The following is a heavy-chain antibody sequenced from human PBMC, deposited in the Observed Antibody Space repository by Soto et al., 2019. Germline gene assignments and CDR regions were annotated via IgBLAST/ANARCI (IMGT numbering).Heavy chain of an antibody. J-gene: IGHJ4*02. CDR2: IYSGGST. CDR1: GFTVSSNY. CDR3: ARDSGGDYGDYGGLDY. D-gene: IGHD4-17*01. Sequence: EVQLVESGGGLVQPGGSLRLSCAASGFTVSSNYMSWVRQAPGKGLEWVSVIYSGGSTYYADSVKGRFTISRDNSKNTLYLQMNSLRAEDTAVYYCARDSGGDYGDYGGLDYWGQGTLVTVSS. V-gene: IGHV3-66*01.